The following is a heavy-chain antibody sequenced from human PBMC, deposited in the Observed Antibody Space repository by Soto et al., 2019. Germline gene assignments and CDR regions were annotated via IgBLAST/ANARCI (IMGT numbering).Heavy chain of an antibody. J-gene: IGHJ4*02. Sequence: ASVKVSCKASGYTFTSYGIIWVRQAPGQGLEWMGWISAYNGNTNYAQKLQGRVTMTTDTSTSTAYMELRSLRSDDTAVYYCARDQVAYYDSSGQDYWGQGTLVTVSS. CDR1: GYTFTSYG. CDR3: ARDQVAYYDSSGQDY. CDR2: ISAYNGNT. V-gene: IGHV1-18*01. D-gene: IGHD3-22*01.